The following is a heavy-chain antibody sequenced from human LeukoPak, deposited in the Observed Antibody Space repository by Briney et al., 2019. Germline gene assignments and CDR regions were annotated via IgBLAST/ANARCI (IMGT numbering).Heavy chain of an antibody. CDR2: IYYSGST. CDR1: GGSISSHY. Sequence: SETLSLTCTVSGGSISSHYWSWIRQPPGKGLEWIGYIYYSGSTNYSPSLKSRVTISVDTSKNQFSLKLSSVTAADTAVYYCARVWSYYDSSGYHTFDYWGQGTLVTVSS. D-gene: IGHD3-22*01. J-gene: IGHJ4*02. V-gene: IGHV4-59*11. CDR3: ARVWSYYDSSGYHTFDY.